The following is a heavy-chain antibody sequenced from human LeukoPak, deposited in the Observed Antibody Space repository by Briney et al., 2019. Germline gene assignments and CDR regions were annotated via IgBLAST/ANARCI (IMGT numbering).Heavy chain of an antibody. D-gene: IGHD4-23*01. CDR2: ISYDGSNN. CDR1: GFTFSSYA. CDR3: ARDLGGNDDY. J-gene: IGHJ4*02. V-gene: IGHV3-30*04. Sequence: GGSLRLSCAASGFTFSSYAMNWVRQAPGKGLEWVAVISYDGSNNYYADSKKSRFTISRDNTKNSLFKQMNSLRAEDTVVSYRARDLGGNDDYWGQGTLVTVSS.